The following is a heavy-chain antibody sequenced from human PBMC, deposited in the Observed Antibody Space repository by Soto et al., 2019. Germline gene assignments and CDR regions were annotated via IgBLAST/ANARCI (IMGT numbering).Heavy chain of an antibody. V-gene: IGHV3-23*01. CDR2: ITDTGGDA. J-gene: IGHJ4*02. Sequence: GSLRLSCVASGLTFGSRAMTWVRQAPGEGLQWVSTITDTGGDAKYADSVRGRFVISRDNSKKTLYLQMTSMTAEDSAMYYCARGSTDSYPGSRIFDFWGRGTLVTVSS. CDR1: GLTFGSRA. CDR3: ARGSTDSYPGSRIFDF. D-gene: IGHD3-10*01.